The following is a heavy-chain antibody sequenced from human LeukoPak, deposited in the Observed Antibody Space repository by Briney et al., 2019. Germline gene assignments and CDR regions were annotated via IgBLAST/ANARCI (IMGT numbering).Heavy chain of an antibody. J-gene: IGHJ6*03. CDR3: AKTGSRGGTFRPSYYYYYMDV. CDR1: GFTFSTYG. CDR2: IRYGGINK. V-gene: IGHV3-30*02. D-gene: IGHD3-9*01. Sequence: GGSLRLSCAASGFTFSTYGMHWVRQAPGKGLEWVSFIRYGGINKYYADSVKGRFTISRDNSKNTLYLQMNSLRPEDTAVYYCAKTGSRGGTFRPSYYYYYMDVWGEGTTVTISS.